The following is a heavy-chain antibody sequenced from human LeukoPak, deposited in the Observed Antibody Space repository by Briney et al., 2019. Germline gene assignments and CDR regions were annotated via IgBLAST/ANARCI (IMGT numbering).Heavy chain of an antibody. CDR2: IYTSGST. CDR3: AKERYYYGSGSYEGEFDY. CDR1: GGSISSYY. Sequence: NPSETLSLTCTVSGGSISSYYWSWIRQPAGKGLEWIGRIYTSGSTNYNPSLKSRVTMSVDTSKNQFSLKLSSVTAADTAVYYCAKERYYYGSGSYEGEFDYWGQGTLVTVSS. J-gene: IGHJ4*02. D-gene: IGHD3-10*01. V-gene: IGHV4-4*07.